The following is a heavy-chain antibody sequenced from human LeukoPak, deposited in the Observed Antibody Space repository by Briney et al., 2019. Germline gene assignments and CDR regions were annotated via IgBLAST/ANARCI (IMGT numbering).Heavy chain of an antibody. CDR2: IYYSGST. Sequence: SETLSLTCTVSGGSISSSSYYWGWIRQPPGKGLEWIGSIYYSGSTYYNPSLKSRVTISVDTSKNQFSLKLSSVTAADTAVYYCARLTLGPRTRRWFDSWGQGTLVTVSS. V-gene: IGHV4-39*07. CDR3: ARLTLGPRTRRWFDS. J-gene: IGHJ5*01. CDR1: GGSISSSSYY. D-gene: IGHD7-27*01.